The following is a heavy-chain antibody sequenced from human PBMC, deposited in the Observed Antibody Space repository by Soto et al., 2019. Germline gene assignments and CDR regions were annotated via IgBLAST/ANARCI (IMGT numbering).Heavy chain of an antibody. CDR2: IPYDGSNK. Sequence: GGSLRLSCAASGFTFSSYAMHWVRQAPGKGLEWVAVIPYDGSNKYYADSVKGRFTISRDNSKNTLYLQMNSLRAEDTAVYYCARGTVLTLETGYFDYWGQGTLVTVSS. CDR3: ARGTVLTLETGYFDY. J-gene: IGHJ4*02. D-gene: IGHD3-3*01. V-gene: IGHV3-30-3*01. CDR1: GFTFSSYA.